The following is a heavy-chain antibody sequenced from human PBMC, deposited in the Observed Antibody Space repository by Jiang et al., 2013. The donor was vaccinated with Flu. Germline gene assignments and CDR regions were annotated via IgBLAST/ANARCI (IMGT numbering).Heavy chain of an antibody. CDR1: GDSINSTTHA. V-gene: IGHV4-39*02. Sequence: GPGLVKPSETLSLTCNVSGDSINSTTHAWGWIRQPPGKGLEWIANIYHAEKTFYNPSLKSRVTISVDTSKNHLSLNLRSVTAADTAVYYCARQGYRRSSGDFDNWGLGTLVTVSS. D-gene: IGHD6-6*01. J-gene: IGHJ4*02. CDR3: ARQGYRRSSGDFDN. CDR2: IYHAEKT.